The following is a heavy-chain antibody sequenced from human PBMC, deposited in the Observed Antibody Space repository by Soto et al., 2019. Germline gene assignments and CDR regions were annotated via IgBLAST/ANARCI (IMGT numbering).Heavy chain of an antibody. CDR1: GFTFSNAW. J-gene: IGHJ4*02. CDR2: IKSKTDGGTT. Sequence: VGSLRLSCAASGFTFSNAWMSWVRQAPGKGLEWVGRIKSKTDGGTTDYAAPVKGRFTISRDDSKNTLYLQMNSLKTEDTAVYYCTTLRCSGGSCYSMQYYSDYWGQGTLVTVSS. CDR3: TTLRCSGGSCYSMQYYSDY. D-gene: IGHD2-15*01. V-gene: IGHV3-15*01.